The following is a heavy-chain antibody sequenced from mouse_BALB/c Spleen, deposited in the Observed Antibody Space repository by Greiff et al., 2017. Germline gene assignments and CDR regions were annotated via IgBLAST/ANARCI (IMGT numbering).Heavy chain of an antibody. CDR1: GYTFTSYW. D-gene: IGHD1-2*01. CDR2: IYPSDSYT. Sequence: VQLQQPGAELVRPGASVKLSCKASGYTFTSYWINWVKQRPGQGLEWIGNIYPSDSYTNYNQKFKDKATLTVDKSSSTAYMQLSSPTSEDSAVYYCTRTEAATYYAMDYWGQGTSVTVSS. J-gene: IGHJ4*01. CDR3: TRTEAATYYAMDY. V-gene: IGHV1-69*02.